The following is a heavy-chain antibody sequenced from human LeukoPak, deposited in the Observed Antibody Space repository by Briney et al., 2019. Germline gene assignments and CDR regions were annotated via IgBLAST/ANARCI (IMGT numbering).Heavy chain of an antibody. Sequence: PGGSLRLSCAASGFTFSGSALHWVRQASGEGLEWAGRIRSTANGYATAYAASVKGRFTISRDDSKNTAYLQMDSLKTEDTAVYYCTGNYYGSGSYADFDYWGQGTLVTVSS. D-gene: IGHD3-10*01. CDR3: TGNYYGSGSYADFDY. CDR2: IRSTANGYAT. J-gene: IGHJ4*02. V-gene: IGHV3-73*01. CDR1: GFTFSGSA.